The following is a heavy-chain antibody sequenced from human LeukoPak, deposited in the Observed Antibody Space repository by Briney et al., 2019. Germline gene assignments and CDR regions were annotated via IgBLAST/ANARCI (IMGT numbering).Heavy chain of an antibody. CDR2: IYSGGST. CDR3: ARYGLGAHAFDI. D-gene: IGHD3/OR15-3a*01. J-gene: IGHJ3*02. Sequence: GGSLRLSCAASGFTVSSNYMNWGRQAPGKGLEWVSVIYSGGSTYYADSVKGRFTISRDNSKNTLYLQMNSLRAEDTAVYYCARYGLGAHAFDIWGQGTMVTVSS. V-gene: IGHV3-66*01. CDR1: GFTVSSNY.